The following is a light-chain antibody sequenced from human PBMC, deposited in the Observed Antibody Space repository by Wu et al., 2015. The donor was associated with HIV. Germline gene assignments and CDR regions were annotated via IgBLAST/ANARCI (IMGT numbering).Light chain of an antibody. Sequence: EIVMTQSPATVSVSPRERVTLSCRASQSVSTYLAWYQQKPGQAPRLLIYGASTRATGIPARFSGSGSGTEFTLTISSLQSEDFAIYYCQQYNNWPGTFGQGTKVGNQT. CDR3: QQYNNWPGT. CDR1: QSVSTY. V-gene: IGKV3-15*01. CDR2: GAS. J-gene: IGKJ1*01.